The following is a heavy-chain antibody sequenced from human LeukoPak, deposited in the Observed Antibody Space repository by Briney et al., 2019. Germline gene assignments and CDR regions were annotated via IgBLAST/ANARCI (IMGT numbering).Heavy chain of an antibody. V-gene: IGHV3-33*06. Sequence: PVGSLRLSCAASGFTFNSYAMSWVRQAPGKGLEWVAVIWYDGSNKYYADSVKGRFTISGDNSKNTLYLQMNSLRAEDTAVYYCAKDFRPFCSGGSCYSVDYWGQGTLVTVSS. CDR3: AKDFRPFCSGGSCYSVDY. J-gene: IGHJ4*02. CDR2: IWYDGSNK. CDR1: GFTFNSYA. D-gene: IGHD2-15*01.